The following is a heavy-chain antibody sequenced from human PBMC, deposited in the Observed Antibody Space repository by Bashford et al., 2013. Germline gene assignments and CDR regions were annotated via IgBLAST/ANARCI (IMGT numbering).Heavy chain of an antibody. CDR2: IIPIFGTA. CDR1: GGTFSSYA. J-gene: IGHJ4*02. V-gene: IGHV1-69*13. Sequence: VASVKVSCKASGGTFSSYAISWVRQAPGQGLEWMGGIIPIFGTANYAQKFQGRVTITADESTSTAYMELSSLRSEDTAVYYCARHYGDYLRHYYFDYWGQGTLVTVSS. D-gene: IGHD4-17*01. CDR3: ARHYGDYLRHYYFDY.